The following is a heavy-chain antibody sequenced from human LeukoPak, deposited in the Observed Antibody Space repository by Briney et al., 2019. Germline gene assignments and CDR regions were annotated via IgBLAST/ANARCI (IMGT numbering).Heavy chain of an antibody. CDR1: GGSISSYY. Sequence: SETLSLTFTVSGGSISSYYWSWIRQPAGKGLEWIGRIYTSGSTNYNPSLKSRVTMSVDTSKNQFSLKLSSVTAADTAVYYCAREGDFWSGPPYWFDPWGQGTLVTVSS. J-gene: IGHJ5*02. CDR2: IYTSGST. V-gene: IGHV4-4*07. CDR3: AREGDFWSGPPYWFDP. D-gene: IGHD3-3*01.